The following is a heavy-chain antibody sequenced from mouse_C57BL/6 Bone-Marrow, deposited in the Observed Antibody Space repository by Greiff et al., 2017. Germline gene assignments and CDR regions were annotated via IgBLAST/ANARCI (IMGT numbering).Heavy chain of an antibody. CDR3: AREVYAMDY. CDR1: GFTFSSYG. CDR2: ISSGGSYT. V-gene: IGHV5-6*01. D-gene: IGHD2-14*01. Sequence: EVQGVESGGDLVKPGGSLKLSCAASGFTFSSYGMSWVRQTPDKRLEWVATISSGGSYTYYPDSVKGRFTISRDNAKNTLYLQMSSLKSEDTAMXYCAREVYAMDYWGQGTSVTVSS. J-gene: IGHJ4*01.